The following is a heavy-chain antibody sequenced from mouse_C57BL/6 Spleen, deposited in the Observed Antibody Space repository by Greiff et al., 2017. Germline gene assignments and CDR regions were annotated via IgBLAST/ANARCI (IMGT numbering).Heavy chain of an antibody. Sequence: VHVKQSGPELVKPGASVKISCKASGYSFTGYYMNWVKQSPEKSLEWIGEINPSTGGTTYNQKFKAKATLTVDKSSSTAYMQLKSLTSEDSAVYYCARGYDYEFAYWGQGTLVTVSA. J-gene: IGHJ3*01. V-gene: IGHV1-42*01. CDR2: INPSTGGT. D-gene: IGHD2-4*01. CDR3: ARGYDYEFAY. CDR1: GYSFTGYY.